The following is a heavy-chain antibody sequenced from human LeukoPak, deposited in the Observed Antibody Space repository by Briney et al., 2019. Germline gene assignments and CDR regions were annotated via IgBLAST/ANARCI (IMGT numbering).Heavy chain of an antibody. D-gene: IGHD3-16*01. J-gene: IGHJ4*02. Sequence: GASVRVSCKASGGTFSSYAISWVRQAPGQGLEWLGVVYPSAGTSDPAQRFRARITLSDDTSTSTAYMELRSLKSEDTAIYFCVREYHGGYFDFWGQGTLVTVSS. CDR3: VREYHGGYFDF. CDR1: GGTFSSYA. V-gene: IGHV1-69*06. CDR2: VYPSAGTS.